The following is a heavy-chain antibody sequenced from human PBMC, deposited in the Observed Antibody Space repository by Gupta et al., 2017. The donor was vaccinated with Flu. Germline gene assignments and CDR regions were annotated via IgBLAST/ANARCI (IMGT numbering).Heavy chain of an antibody. CDR2: VHDSGTT. CDR3: ARAIAIGGSASELDF. Sequence: STYYWSWIRQPPGKGLEWIGYVHDSGTTNYNPSLGSRLTISLDMSKSQFSLKLSSVTAADTAVYYCARAIAIGGSASELDFWGQGTLVTVSS. V-gene: IGHV4-59*01. J-gene: IGHJ4*02. CDR1: STYY. D-gene: IGHD6-13*01.